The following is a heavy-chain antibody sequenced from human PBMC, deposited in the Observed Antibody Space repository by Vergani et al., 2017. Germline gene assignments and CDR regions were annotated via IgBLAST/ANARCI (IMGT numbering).Heavy chain of an antibody. D-gene: IGHD2-15*01. CDR2: IKQDGSEN. Sequence: VQLVESGGGLVKPGESLRLSCAASGFTFSSYWMSWVRQAPGKGLEWVANIKQDGSENYYGDSVKGRFTISRDNAKNSLYLQMNSLRAEDTAVYYCARWARWSGMDVWGQGTTVTVSS. CDR3: ARWARWSGMDV. CDR1: GFTFSSYW. V-gene: IGHV3-7*03. J-gene: IGHJ6*02.